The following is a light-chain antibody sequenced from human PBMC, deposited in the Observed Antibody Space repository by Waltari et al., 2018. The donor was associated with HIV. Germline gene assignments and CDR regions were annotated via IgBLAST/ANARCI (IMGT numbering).Light chain of an antibody. V-gene: IGKV4-1*01. CDR1: QSLLYTSNNKNF. CDR2: WAF. CDR3: QQYYTTPLT. J-gene: IGKJ4*01. Sequence: DIVMTQSPESLPVSLGARVSINCKSSQSLLYTSNNKNFLAWYQQKPGQPPKLLIYWAFTRESGVPDRFSGSGSGTDFTLTISGLQADDVAIYYCQQYYTTPLTFGGGTKVEI.